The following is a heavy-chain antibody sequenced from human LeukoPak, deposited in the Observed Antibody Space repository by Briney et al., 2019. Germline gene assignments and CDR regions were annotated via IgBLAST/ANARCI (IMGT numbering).Heavy chain of an antibody. CDR1: GGSISSSSYY. D-gene: IGHD3-9*01. Sequence: PSETLSLTCTVSGGSISSSSYYWAWIRQPPGKGLEWIGSIYYSGNTYYKSSLKSRVTIAVDTSKNQFSLKLNSVTAADTAVYYCARRPTDILTGYFTASFDYWGQGTLVTVSS. CDR2: IYYSGNT. J-gene: IGHJ4*02. CDR3: ARRPTDILTGYFTASFDY. V-gene: IGHV4-39*07.